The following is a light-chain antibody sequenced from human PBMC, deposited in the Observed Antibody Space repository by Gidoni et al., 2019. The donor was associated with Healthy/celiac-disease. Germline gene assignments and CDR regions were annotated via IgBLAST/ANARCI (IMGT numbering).Light chain of an antibody. V-gene: IGKV1-33*01. CDR1: QDISNY. CDR2: DAS. Sequence: DIQMTQSPSSLSASVGDRDTITCQASQDISNYLNWYQQKPGKAPKRLIYDASNLETGVPSRFSGSGSGTDFTFTISSLQPEDIATYYCQQYDNLPLTFXPXTKVDIK. J-gene: IGKJ3*01. CDR3: QQYDNLPLT.